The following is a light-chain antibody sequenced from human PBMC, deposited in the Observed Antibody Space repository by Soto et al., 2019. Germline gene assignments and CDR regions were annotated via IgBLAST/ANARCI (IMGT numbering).Light chain of an antibody. J-gene: IGKJ4*01. CDR2: DAF. CDR3: QDSSNWPLFT. Sequence: ENVLTQFPVTLSLSPGERATLSCRASQNAHTSLAWYRQKPGQAPRLLIYDAFKRAAGVPDRISGSGSGTDFTLTISSLEPEDSGVYYCQDSSNWPLFTFGGGTKVEMK. V-gene: IGKV3-11*01. CDR1: QNAHTS.